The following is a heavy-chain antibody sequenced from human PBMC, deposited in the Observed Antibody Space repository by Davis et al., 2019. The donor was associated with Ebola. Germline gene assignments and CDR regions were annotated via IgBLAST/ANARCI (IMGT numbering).Heavy chain of an antibody. CDR2: IGGSRSHI. J-gene: IGHJ2*01. Sequence: PGGSLRLSCAASGFTFKSYNMNWVRQAPGKGLEWVSFIGGSRSHIYYADSVKGRFSISRDNAKNSLYLQMNSLRDEDTAVYYCARDRDTAVVISATPRYFDLWGRGTLVTVSS. D-gene: IGHD2-15*01. CDR3: ARDRDTAVVISATPRYFDL. V-gene: IGHV3-21*01. CDR1: GFTFKSYN.